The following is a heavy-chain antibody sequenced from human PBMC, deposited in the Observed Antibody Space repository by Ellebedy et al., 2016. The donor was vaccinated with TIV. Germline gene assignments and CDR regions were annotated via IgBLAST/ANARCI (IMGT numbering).Heavy chain of an antibody. Sequence: GESLKISXTASGFSFSSYGLTWVRQAPGKGLEWVSSISANGEQTHYSDSVKGHFTISRDDSRSTLYLQMSSLRADDTAVYYCARDEVGGHDYWGQGTLVTVSS. CDR1: GFSFSSYG. CDR2: ISANGEQT. CDR3: ARDEVGGHDY. D-gene: IGHD2-2*01. J-gene: IGHJ4*02. V-gene: IGHV3-23*01.